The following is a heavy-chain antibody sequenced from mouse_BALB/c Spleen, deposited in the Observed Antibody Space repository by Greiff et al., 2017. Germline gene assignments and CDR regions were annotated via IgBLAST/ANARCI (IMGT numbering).Heavy chain of an antibody. CDR2: ISTYSGNT. CDR3: ARRDYGSSLYYAMDY. V-gene: IGHV1-67*01. J-gene: IGHJ4*01. CDR1: GYTFTDYA. Sequence: VKLVESGPELVRPGVSVKISCKGSGYTFTDYAMHWVKQSHAKSLEWIGVISTYSGNTNYNQKFKGKATMTVDKSSSTAYMELARLTSEDSAIYYCARRDYGSSLYYAMDYWGQGTSVTVSS. D-gene: IGHD1-1*01.